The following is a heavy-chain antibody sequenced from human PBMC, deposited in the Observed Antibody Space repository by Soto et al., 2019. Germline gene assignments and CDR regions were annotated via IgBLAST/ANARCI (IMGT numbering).Heavy chain of an antibody. Sequence: QVQLQQWGAGLLKPSETLSLTCAVYGGSFSGYYWSWIRQPPGKGLEWIGEINHSGSTNYNPSLKGGLTISVDPSKTPFSLKLSSVTAADTAVYYCARPLGVVVPAASDAFDIWGQGTMVTVSS. CDR2: INHSGST. J-gene: IGHJ3*02. CDR3: ARPLGVVVPAASDAFDI. V-gene: IGHV4-34*01. CDR1: GGSFSGYY. D-gene: IGHD2-2*01.